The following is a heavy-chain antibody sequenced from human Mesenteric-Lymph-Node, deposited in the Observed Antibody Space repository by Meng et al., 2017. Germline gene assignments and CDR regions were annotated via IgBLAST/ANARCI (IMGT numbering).Heavy chain of an antibody. CDR2: VRYSGTA. CDR1: GCSLDNSDYF. V-gene: IGHV4-39*01. Sequence: GPCRVQPSGSLSLHCTVSGCSLDNSDYFLDWIRQPPGKGLEWIGSVRYSGTAYYNPSLTSRVTISVDTSKNQFSLNLSSLTAADTAVYYCATDIGTTNYLLDSWGQGILVTVSS. D-gene: IGHD5-12*01. J-gene: IGHJ4*02. CDR3: ATDIGTTNYLLDS.